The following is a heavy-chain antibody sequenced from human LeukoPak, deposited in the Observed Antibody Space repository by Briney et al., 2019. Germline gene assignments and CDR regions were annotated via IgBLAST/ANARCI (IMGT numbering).Heavy chain of an antibody. V-gene: IGHV4-39*01. J-gene: IGHJ4*02. D-gene: IGHD6-19*01. Sequence: SETLSLTCTVSGDSISSSSYYWGWIRQPPGKGLQWIGSIYYSGNTYYNPSLTSRVTISLDTSKNQFSLKLSSVTAADTAVYYCARATVAVPDYWGQGTLVTVSS. CDR2: IYYSGNT. CDR3: ARATVAVPDY. CDR1: GDSISSSSYY.